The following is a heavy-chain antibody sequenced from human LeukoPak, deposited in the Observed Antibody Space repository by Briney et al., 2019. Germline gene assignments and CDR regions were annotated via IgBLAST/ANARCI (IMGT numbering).Heavy chain of an antibody. D-gene: IGHD6-6*01. J-gene: IGHJ4*02. V-gene: IGHV3-23*01. CDR3: AKDLVVYSSSSGYFDY. CDR1: GFTFSTYA. CDR2: ISGGGGST. Sequence: GGSLRLSCAASGFTFSTYAMSWVRQAPGKGLEWASAISGGGGSTYYADSVKGRFTISRDNSKNTLYLQMNSLRAEDTAVYYCAKDLVVYSSSSGYFDYWGQGTLVTVSS.